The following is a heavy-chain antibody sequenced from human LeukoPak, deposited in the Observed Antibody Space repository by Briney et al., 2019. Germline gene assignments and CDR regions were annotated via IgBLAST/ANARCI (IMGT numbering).Heavy chain of an antibody. J-gene: IGHJ4*02. D-gene: IGHD3-10*02. CDR1: GYSITSSSW. V-gene: IGHV4-28*01. CDR2: IYHSGTT. CDR3: ARKENVHYYFDY. Sequence: SDTLSLTCAVSGYSITSSSWWGWIRQPPGKGLEWIGYIYHSGTTYYNPSLQSRVTMSVDTSKNQFSLKLSSVTAVDTAVYYCARKENVHYYFDYWGQGTLVTVSS.